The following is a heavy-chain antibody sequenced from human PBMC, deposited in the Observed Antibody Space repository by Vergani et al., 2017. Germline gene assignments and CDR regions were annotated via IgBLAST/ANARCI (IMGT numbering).Heavy chain of an antibody. CDR3: ARHTSHYDSSGYYYVGTFDI. D-gene: IGHD3-22*01. CDR1: GYSFTSYW. J-gene: IGHJ3*02. V-gene: IGHV5-51*01. CDR2: IYPGDSDT. Sequence: EVQLVQSGAEVKKPGESLKISCKGSGYSFTSYWIGWVRQMPGKGLEWMGIIYPGDSDTRYRPSFQGQVTISAEKSISTAYLQWSSLKASDTAMYYCARHTSHYDSSGYYYVGTFDIWGQGTMVTVSS.